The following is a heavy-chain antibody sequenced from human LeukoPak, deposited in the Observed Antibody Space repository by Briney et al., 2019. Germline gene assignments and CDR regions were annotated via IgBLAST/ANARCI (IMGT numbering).Heavy chain of an antibody. J-gene: IGHJ1*01. D-gene: IGHD1-26*01. CDR3: ARVDSGTYHSLEI. CDR1: GDSISRYY. V-gene: IGHV4-4*07. Sequence: SETLSLTCTVSGDSISRYYWNWIRQPAGKELEWIWRIHGSGTTNYNPSLKSRVYISIDESKNQFSLRLTSVTAADTAVYYCARVDSGTYHSLEIWGQGTLVSVSS. CDR2: IHGSGTT.